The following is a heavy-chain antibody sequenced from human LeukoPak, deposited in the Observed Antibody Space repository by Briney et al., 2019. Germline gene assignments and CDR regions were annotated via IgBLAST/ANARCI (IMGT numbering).Heavy chain of an antibody. D-gene: IGHD3-10*01. CDR1: GGSITGYS. V-gene: IGHV4-59*01. CDR3: VRGPYGSSISNWFDP. J-gene: IGHJ5*02. CDR2: IYYNGDT. Sequence: NPSETLSLTCSVSGGSITGYSWSWIRQTPGKGLEWIGYIYYNGDTHYNPSLNSRLSMSVDTPNKQFSLNLRSVTAADTAVYYCVRGPYGSSISNWFDPWGQGLLVTVSS.